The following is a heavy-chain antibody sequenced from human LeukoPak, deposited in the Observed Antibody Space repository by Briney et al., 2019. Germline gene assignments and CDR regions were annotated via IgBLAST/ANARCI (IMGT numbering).Heavy chain of an antibody. CDR3: ARGRYRLDY. J-gene: IGHJ4*02. Sequence: GGSLRLSCAASGFTFSSYDMHWVPQATGKGLEWVSGICFAGDTYYPGSVKGRFTISRENAKNLLYLQMNSLRAGDTAVYYCARGRYRLDYWGQGTLVTVSS. CDR1: GFTFSSYD. V-gene: IGHV3-13*04. CDR2: ICFAGDT. D-gene: IGHD1-1*01.